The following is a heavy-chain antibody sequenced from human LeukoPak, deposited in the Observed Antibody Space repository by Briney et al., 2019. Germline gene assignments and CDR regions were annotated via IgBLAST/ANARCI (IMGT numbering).Heavy chain of an antibody. J-gene: IGHJ6*03. Sequence: GGSLRLSCAASGFTFSSYAMHWIRQAPGKGLEWVAVISYDGGNKYYADSVKGRFTISRDNSKNTLYLQMNSLRAEDTAVYYCARDGGPSRPQSLWLVPRDYYYYMDVWGKGTTVTVSS. CDR2: ISYDGGNK. CDR3: ARDGGPSRPQSLWLVPRDYYYYMDV. D-gene: IGHD6-19*01. V-gene: IGHV3-30*01. CDR1: GFTFSSYA.